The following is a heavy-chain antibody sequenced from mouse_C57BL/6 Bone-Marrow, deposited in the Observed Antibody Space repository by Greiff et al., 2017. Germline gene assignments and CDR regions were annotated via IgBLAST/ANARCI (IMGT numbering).Heavy chain of an antibody. D-gene: IGHD2-4*01. J-gene: IGHJ4*01. Sequence: QVQLQQPGAELVKPGASVKLSCKASGYTFTSYWMTWVTQRPGQGLEWIGDICPGSGGTNYTEKFKSKATLTVDTSTSTAYMQLSRLTSEDSAVYYCARKGDYDLYAMDYWGQGTSVTVSS. V-gene: IGHV1-55*01. CDR3: ARKGDYDLYAMDY. CDR2: ICPGSGGT. CDR1: GYTFTSYW.